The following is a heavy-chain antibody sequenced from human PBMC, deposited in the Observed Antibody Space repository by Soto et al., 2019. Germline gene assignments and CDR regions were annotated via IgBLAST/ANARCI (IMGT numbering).Heavy chain of an antibody. D-gene: IGHD6-25*01. Sequence: SETLSLTCSASGGSITSSSHFWGWVRQPPGKGLEWIGTIYFTGNTYYTPSLKSRLTLSIDTSKNEFSLRLNSVTAADTAVYYCAGQTFTIAAASYGRSNWFDPWGPGTLVTISS. CDR2: IYFTGNT. CDR1: GGSITSSSHF. J-gene: IGHJ5*02. CDR3: AGQTFTIAAASYGRSNWFDP. V-gene: IGHV4-39*01.